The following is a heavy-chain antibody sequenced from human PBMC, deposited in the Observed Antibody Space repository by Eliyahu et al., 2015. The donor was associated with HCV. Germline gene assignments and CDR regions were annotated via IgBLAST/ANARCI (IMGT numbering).Heavy chain of an antibody. V-gene: IGHV4-34*01. J-gene: IGHJ6*02. D-gene: IGHD1-1*01. CDR3: LGFTNDWNGMDV. CDR2: IKHSGAS. CDR1: GGSLNGYY. Sequence: QVQLQQWGGGLLKPSETLSLTCAVDGGSLNGYYWSWIRQPPGKGLEWIGEIKHSGASNYNPSLESRVSISIDTSKSQFSLRLNSLTAADTAVYYCLGFTNDWNGMDVWGQGTTVTVSS.